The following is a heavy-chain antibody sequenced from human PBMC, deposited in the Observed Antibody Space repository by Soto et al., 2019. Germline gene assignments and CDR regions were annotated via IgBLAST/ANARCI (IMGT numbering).Heavy chain of an antibody. Sequence: LRLSCAASGFTFGSYGMHWVRQAPGKGLEWVAGISYDGSKKYYGESVKGRFTISSDNSKNTLYLQMNSLRVEDTAVYYCAKAIENYSTGYYKPFYYFGVDVWGQGTTVTVSS. CDR3: AKAIENYSTGYYKPFYYFGVDV. J-gene: IGHJ6*02. CDR2: ISYDGSKK. D-gene: IGHD3-22*01. CDR1: GFTFGSYG. V-gene: IGHV3-30*18.